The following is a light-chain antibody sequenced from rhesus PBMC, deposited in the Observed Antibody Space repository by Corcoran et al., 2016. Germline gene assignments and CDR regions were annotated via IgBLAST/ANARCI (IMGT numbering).Light chain of an antibody. CDR1: QGIRSW. CDR3: QQYSSRPFT. CDR2: KAS. J-gene: IGKJ3*01. V-gene: IGKV1-22*01. Sequence: DIQMTQSPSSLSASVGDTVTITCRASQGIRSWLAWYQQKPGKAPKLLIYKASSLQSGGPSRFSGSGSGTDFTLTISSLQSEDFATYYCQQYSSRPFTFGPGTKLDIK.